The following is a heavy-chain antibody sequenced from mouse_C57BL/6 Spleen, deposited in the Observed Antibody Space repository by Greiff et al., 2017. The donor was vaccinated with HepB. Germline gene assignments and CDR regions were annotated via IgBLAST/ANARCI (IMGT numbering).Heavy chain of an antibody. CDR2: INPSNGGT. CDR3: ARELSPHYYAMDY. J-gene: IGHJ4*01. CDR1: GYTFTSYW. D-gene: IGHD3-2*02. V-gene: IGHV1-53*01. Sequence: QVQLQQPGTELVKPGASVKLSCKASGYTFTSYWMHWVKQRPGQGLEWIGYINPSNGGTNYNEKFKSKATLTVDKSSSTAYMQLSSLTSEDSAVYDCARELSPHYYAMDYWGQGTSVTVSS.